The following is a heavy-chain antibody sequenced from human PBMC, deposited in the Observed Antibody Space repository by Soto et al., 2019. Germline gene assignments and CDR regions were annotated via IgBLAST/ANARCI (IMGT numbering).Heavy chain of an antibody. J-gene: IGHJ5*02. CDR3: ARPHGPTTSAHWFDP. D-gene: IGHD5-12*01. CDR2: ISTYSGDT. V-gene: IGHV1-18*01. Sequence: QVHLVQSGVEVKTPGASVKVSCQASGYTFFTYDISWVRQAPGQGLEWMGWISTYSGDTKYAQKFQGRVTMTTDTSTTTAYLELRSLRSDDTAVYYCARPHGPTTSAHWFDPWGQGTLVTVSS. CDR1: GYTFFTYD.